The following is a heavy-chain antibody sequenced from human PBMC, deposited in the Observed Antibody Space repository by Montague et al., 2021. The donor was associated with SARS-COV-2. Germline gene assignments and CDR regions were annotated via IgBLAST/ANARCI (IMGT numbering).Heavy chain of an antibody. V-gene: IGHV4-39*01. CDR3: ARHVRSLMVRGPDFDY. J-gene: IGHJ4*02. CDR1: GVSITTTGHS. CDR2: IYYSGTT. D-gene: IGHD3-10*01. Sequence: SETLSLTCTVSGVSITTTGHSWGWVRQTPEKGLEWIGSIYYSGTTYYNPSLKSRVTISVDTSKNQFSLKLSSVTAADTAVYYCARHVRSLMVRGPDFDYWGQGTLVTVSS.